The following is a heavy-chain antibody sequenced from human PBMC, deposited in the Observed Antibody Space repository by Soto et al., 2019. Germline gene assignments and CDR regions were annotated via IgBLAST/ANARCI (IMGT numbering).Heavy chain of an antibody. CDR3: ARKVAVRGDPGYGMDV. Sequence: QVQLQESGPGLVKPSETLSLTCTVSGCSISSYYWSWIRQPPGKGLEWIGYIYYRGSTNDNPSPKSRVTISVDTSKNQFSLKLSSVTAADTAVYYCARKVAVRGDPGYGMDVWGQGTTVTVSS. V-gene: IGHV4-59*01. J-gene: IGHJ6*02. CDR2: IYYRGST. D-gene: IGHD3-10*01. CDR1: GCSISSYY.